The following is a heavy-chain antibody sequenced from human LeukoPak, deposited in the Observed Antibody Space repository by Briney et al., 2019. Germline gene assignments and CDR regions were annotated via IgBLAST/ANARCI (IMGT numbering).Heavy chain of an antibody. D-gene: IGHD6-13*01. CDR1: GLTFSDYE. CDR2: ISSSGETI. CDR3: IPPAAGLRRTISTEYFQH. Sequence: GGSLRLSCAAAGLTFSDYEMYWVSQAPGKGLEWVSYISSSGETIYYADSVKGRFTISRDNANKSLYLRMSSLRVEDTAIYYCIPPAAGLRRTISTEYFQHWGQGALVTVSS. V-gene: IGHV3-48*03. J-gene: IGHJ1*01.